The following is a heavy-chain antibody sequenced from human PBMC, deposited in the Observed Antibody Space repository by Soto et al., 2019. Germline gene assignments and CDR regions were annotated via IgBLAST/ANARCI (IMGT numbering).Heavy chain of an antibody. CDR3: ARVRVRFLEWLGSEG. CDR1: GGTFSSYA. D-gene: IGHD3-3*01. Sequence: QVQLVQSGAEVKKPGSSVKVSCKASGGTFSSYAISGVQQAPGQGLEWRGGSIPIFGTANYAKRFQGRVTITADGSTSTAYMELSSLRSEDTAVYYCARVRVRFLEWLGSEGWGQGTLVTVSS. CDR2: SIPIFGTA. J-gene: IGHJ4*02. V-gene: IGHV1-69*12.